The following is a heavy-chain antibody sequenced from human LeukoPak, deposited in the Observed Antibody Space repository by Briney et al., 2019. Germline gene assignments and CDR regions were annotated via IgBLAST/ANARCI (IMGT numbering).Heavy chain of an antibody. D-gene: IGHD2-15*01. J-gene: IGHJ5*02. V-gene: IGHV3-23*01. CDR2: ISGSGAST. CDR3: AKGVVAVAAHNWFDP. CDR1: GFTFSSYA. Sequence: GGSLRLSCAASGFTFSSYAMSWVRQAPGKGLEWVSVISGSGASTYYTDSVKGRFTISRDNSKNTLLLQMNSLRAEDTALYYCAKGVVAVAAHNWFDPWGQGTPVTVSA.